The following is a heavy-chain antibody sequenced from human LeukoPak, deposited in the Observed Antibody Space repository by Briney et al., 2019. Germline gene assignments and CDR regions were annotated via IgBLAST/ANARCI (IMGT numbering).Heavy chain of an antibody. J-gene: IGHJ4*02. V-gene: IGHV4-59*01. Sequence: SETLSLTCTVSGGSISNYYWSWIRQPPGKGLEWIGYISHSGSTNYNPSLKSRVTISVDTSKNQFSLKLSSVTAADTAVYYCARGPTKYYFDYWGQGTLVTVSS. D-gene: IGHD2-8*01. CDR3: ARGPTKYYFDY. CDR1: GGSISNYY. CDR2: ISHSGST.